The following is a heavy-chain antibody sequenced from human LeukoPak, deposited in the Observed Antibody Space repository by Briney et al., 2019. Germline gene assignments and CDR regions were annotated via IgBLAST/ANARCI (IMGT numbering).Heavy chain of an antibody. J-gene: IGHJ3*02. CDR2: IYPGDSDT. D-gene: IGHD3-22*01. V-gene: IGHV5-51*01. CDR1: GGTFSSYA. Sequence: KVSCKASGGTFSSYAISWVRQMPGKGLEWMGIIYPGDSDTRYSPSFQGQVTISADKSISTAYLQWSSLKASDTAMYYCARRIVDDAFDIWGQGTMVTVSS. CDR3: ARRIVDDAFDI.